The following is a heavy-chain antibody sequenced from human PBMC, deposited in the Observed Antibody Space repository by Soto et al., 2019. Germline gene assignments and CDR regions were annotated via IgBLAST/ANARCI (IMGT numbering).Heavy chain of an antibody. CDR1: GGTFSSYA. CDR3: ASVETQRYYYGMDV. J-gene: IGHJ6*02. Sequence: QVQLVQSGAEVKKPGSSVKVSCKASGGTFSSYAFSWVRQAPGQGLEWMGGIIPIFGTADYAQKFQGRVTITADESTSTAYMELSSLRSEDTAVYYCASVETQRYYYGMDVWGQGTTVTVSS. V-gene: IGHV1-69*12. CDR2: IIPIFGTA. D-gene: IGHD2-15*01.